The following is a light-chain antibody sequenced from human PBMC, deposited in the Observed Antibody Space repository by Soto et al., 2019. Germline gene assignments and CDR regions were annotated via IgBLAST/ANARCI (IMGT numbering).Light chain of an antibody. Sequence: EIVLTQSPGTLSLSPGERATLSCRASQSVGNNYLAWYQQKPGQAPRLLIYGASSRATGIPDRFSGSGSGTDFTLTISRLEPEVFAVYYCQQYSSSLMYTFGQGTKLEIK. CDR3: QQYSSSLMYT. CDR2: GAS. V-gene: IGKV3-20*01. J-gene: IGKJ2*01. CDR1: QSVGNNY.